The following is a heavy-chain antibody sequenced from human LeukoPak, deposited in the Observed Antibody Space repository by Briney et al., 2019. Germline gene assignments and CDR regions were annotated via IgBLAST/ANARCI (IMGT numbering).Heavy chain of an antibody. J-gene: IGHJ4*02. D-gene: IGHD6-19*01. CDR2: INSDGSRT. Sequence: GGSLRLSCAASGFTFSSYWMHWVRQAPGKGLVWVSRINSDGSRTTYADSVKGRFTISRDNAKNTLHLQMNSLRAEDTAVYYCARDVQAGPGYWGQGTLVTVFS. V-gene: IGHV3-74*01. CDR1: GFTFSSYW. CDR3: ARDVQAGPGY.